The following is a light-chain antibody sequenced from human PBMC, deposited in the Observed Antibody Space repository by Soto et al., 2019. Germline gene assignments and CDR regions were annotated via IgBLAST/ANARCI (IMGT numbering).Light chain of an antibody. J-gene: IGKJ4*01. Sequence: EIVLTQSPGTLSLSPGERTTLSCRASQTVRTNYLAWFQHKPGQAPRLLLYGASSRATGIPDRFSGSGSGTDFTITINRLEPEDFAVYFCQQYSDSPLTFGGGTKVEIK. CDR3: QQYSDSPLT. CDR2: GAS. CDR1: QTVRTNY. V-gene: IGKV3-20*01.